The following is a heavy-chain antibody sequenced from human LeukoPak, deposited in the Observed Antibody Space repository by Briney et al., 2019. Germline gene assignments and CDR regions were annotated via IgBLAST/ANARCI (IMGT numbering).Heavy chain of an antibody. V-gene: IGHV3-53*01. Sequence: GGSLRLSCAASGFTVSSNCVSWVRQAPGKGLEWVSVIYSGGSTYYADSLKGRITISRDNAKNTVYLQMNSLRAEDTAVYYCARLPTGDYWGQGTLVTVSS. CDR3: ARLPTGDY. J-gene: IGHJ4*02. CDR2: IYSGGST. CDR1: GFTVSSNC.